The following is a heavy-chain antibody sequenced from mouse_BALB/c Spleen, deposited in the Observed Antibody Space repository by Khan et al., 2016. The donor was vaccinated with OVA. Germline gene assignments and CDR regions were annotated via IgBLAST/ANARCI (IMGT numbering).Heavy chain of an antibody. Sequence: QLEESGPGLVKPSQSLSLTCTVTGYSITSGYAWNWIRQFPGNKLEWMGYISYSGVTSYTPSLKSRTPITRDTSKNQFFLQLNSVTTEDTATYFCARGNYYGYYFDYWGQGTTLTVSS. CDR1: GYSITSGYA. J-gene: IGHJ2*01. CDR2: ISYSGVT. CDR3: ARGNYYGYYFDY. D-gene: IGHD1-1*01. V-gene: IGHV3-2*02.